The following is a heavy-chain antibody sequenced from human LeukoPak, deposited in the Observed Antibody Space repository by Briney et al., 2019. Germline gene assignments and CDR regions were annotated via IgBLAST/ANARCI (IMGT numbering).Heavy chain of an antibody. CDR3: TTEDF. J-gene: IGHJ3*01. CDR2: VKTNAEGGTI. Sequence: PGGSLRLSCVGSGFTYSTAWMIWVRQAPGKGLEWVGRVKTNAEGGTIDYAAPVKGRLTITRDDSRNTVHLQMNSLKIEDTAVYYCTTEDFWGQGTLVTVSS. CDR1: GFTYSTAW. V-gene: IGHV3-15*01. D-gene: IGHD3/OR15-3a*01.